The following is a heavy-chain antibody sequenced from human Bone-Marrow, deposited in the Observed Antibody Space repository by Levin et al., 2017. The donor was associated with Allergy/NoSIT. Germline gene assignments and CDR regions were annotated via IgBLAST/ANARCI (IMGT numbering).Heavy chain of an antibody. V-gene: IGHV3-23*01. D-gene: IGHD2-8*01. CDR2: ITGSGGDT. CDR1: SFNFRTYS. J-gene: IGHJ3*02. Sequence: SCAASSFNFRTYSMTWVRQAPGKGLEWVSTITGSGGDTFYSDSVKGRFTISRDNSKNTLDLQMDSLRAEDTAVYYCAKIVLYDIDIWGHGTLVTVSS. CDR3: AKIVLYDIDI.